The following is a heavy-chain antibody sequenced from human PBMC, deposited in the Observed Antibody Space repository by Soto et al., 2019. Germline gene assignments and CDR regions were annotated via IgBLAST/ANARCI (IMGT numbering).Heavy chain of an antibody. CDR3: ARGGGVGVAGSAAFEM. CDR2: INPATGAA. D-gene: IGHD3-3*01. Sequence: QLHLVQSGAVVKKPGASVTVSCSASGYPVTAYYMHWVRQAPGRGLEWMGGINPATGAAKYTQTFQGRVTRARDTATRTGCMELGGLTSEDTAGFYWARGGGVGVAGSAAFEMWGQGTLVTVSS. V-gene: IGHV1-2*02. CDR1: GYPVTAYY. J-gene: IGHJ3*02.